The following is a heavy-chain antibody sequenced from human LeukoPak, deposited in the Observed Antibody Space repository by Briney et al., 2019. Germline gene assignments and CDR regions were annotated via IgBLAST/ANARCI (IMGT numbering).Heavy chain of an antibody. CDR3: ARDVWTGVAVSDY. CDR1: GFTFSSYW. Sequence: GGSLRLSCAASGFTFSSYWMTWVRQAPGKGLEWLANIKEDGSIQYYLDSVRGRFTISRDNAKTSVHLQLNSLRADDTAVYYCARDVWTGVAVSDYWGQGTLVTVSS. V-gene: IGHV3-7*01. CDR2: IKEDGSIQ. D-gene: IGHD6-19*01. J-gene: IGHJ4*02.